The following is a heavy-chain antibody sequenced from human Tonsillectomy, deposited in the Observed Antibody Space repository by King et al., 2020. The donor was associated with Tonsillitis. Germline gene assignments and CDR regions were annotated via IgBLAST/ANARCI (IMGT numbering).Heavy chain of an antibody. Sequence: VQLVESGGGVVQPGRSLRLSCEVSGFSFNSYGMHWVRQAPGKGLEWVAVIWYDGSNKYYADSVKGRFTISRDNSKNTLFLQMNSLSVEDTAVYYCARDRYCSSTSCYGRGYFDYWGQGALVTVSS. D-gene: IGHD2-2*01. V-gene: IGHV3-33*01. CDR1: GFSFNSYG. J-gene: IGHJ4*02. CDR2: IWYDGSNK. CDR3: ARDRYCSSTSCYGRGYFDY.